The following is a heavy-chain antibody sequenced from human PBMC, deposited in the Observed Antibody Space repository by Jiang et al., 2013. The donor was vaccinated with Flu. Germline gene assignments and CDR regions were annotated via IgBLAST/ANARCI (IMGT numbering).Heavy chain of an antibody. CDR3: ARIGDVTGTRLGS. J-gene: IGHJ5*01. V-gene: IGHV5-10-1*01. D-gene: IGHD1-20*01. CDR2: IDPRDSYT. Sequence: GAEVKKPGESLRISCKTSGYSFTSSWISWMRRMPGKGLEWMGKIDPRDSYTNYSPSFQGHVTISTDKSKSTAYLQWSSLKASDTAIYFCARIGDVTGTRLGSWGQGTLVTVSS. CDR1: GYSFTSSW.